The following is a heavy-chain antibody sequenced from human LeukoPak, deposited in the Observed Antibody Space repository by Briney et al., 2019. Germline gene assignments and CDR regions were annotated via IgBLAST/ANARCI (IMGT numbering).Heavy chain of an antibody. CDR3: ARVGAYAAVNW. D-gene: IGHD3-16*01. Sequence: PGGSLRLSCAASGFPFSTFEMNWVRQAPGKGLEWISYISSSGSTTYYADSVKGRLTISRDNTKNSLYLQMNSLRAEDTAVYYCARVGAYAAVNWWGQGTLVSVSS. J-gene: IGHJ4*02. CDR1: GFPFSTFE. CDR2: ISSSGSTT. V-gene: IGHV3-48*03.